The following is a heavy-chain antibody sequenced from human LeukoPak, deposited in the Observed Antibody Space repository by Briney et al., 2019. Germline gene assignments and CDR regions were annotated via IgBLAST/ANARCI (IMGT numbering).Heavy chain of an antibody. J-gene: IGHJ5*02. CDR2: IRSKANSYAT. CDR1: GFTFSGSA. V-gene: IGHV3-73*01. CDR3: ARTTEDCSRTSCYQYWFDP. D-gene: IGHD2-2*01. Sequence: GGSLRLSCAASGFTFSGSAMHWVRQASGKGLEWVGRIRSKANSYATAYAASGKGRFTIPRDESKNRAELQQHTLKTEDTAVYYCARTTEDCSRTSCYQYWFDPWGQGTLVTVSS.